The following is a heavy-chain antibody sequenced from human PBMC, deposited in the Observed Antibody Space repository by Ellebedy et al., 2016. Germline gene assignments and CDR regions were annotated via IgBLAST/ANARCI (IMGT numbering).Heavy chain of an antibody. CDR2: ISGGGGSR. CDR3: ARAPPGPLDYFYYMDV. CDR1: GFSFDSHG. J-gene: IGHJ6*03. Sequence: GESLKISXATSGFSFDSHGMTWVRQAAGKGLEWVSSISGGGGSRYYADSVKGRFTISRDYSKNTVSLQMNSLRAEDSAVYYCARAPPGPLDYFYYMDVWGKGTTVTVSS. D-gene: IGHD3-10*01. V-gene: IGHV3-23*01.